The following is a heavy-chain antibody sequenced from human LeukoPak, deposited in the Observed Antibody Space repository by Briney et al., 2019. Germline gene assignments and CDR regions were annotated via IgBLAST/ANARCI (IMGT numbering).Heavy chain of an antibody. Sequence: GGSLRLSCAASGFTFSSYAMHWVRQAPGKGLEWVAVISYDGSNKYYADSVKGRFTISRDNSKNTLYLQMNSLRAEDTAVYYCATETRFTRVFDYWGQGTLVTVSS. CDR3: ATETRFTRVFDY. D-gene: IGHD3-10*01. CDR2: ISYDGSNK. J-gene: IGHJ4*02. V-gene: IGHV3-30-3*01. CDR1: GFTFSSYA.